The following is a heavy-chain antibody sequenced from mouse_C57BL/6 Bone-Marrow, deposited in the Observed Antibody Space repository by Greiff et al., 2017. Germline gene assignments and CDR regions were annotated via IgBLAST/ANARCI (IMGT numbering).Heavy chain of an antibody. J-gene: IGHJ3*01. V-gene: IGHV1-81*01. D-gene: IGHD2-1*01. CDR3: ADTCGNYGAY. CDR2: IYPRSGNT. CDR1: GYTFTSYG. Sequence: VQLVESGAELARPGASVKLSCKASGYTFTSYGISWVKQRTGPGLEWIGEIYPRSGNTYYNEKFKGKATLTADKSSSTAYMELRSLTSEDSAVYFCADTCGNYGAYWGQGTLVTVSA.